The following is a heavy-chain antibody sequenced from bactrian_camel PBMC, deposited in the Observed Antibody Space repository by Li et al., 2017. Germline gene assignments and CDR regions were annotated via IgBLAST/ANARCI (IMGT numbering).Heavy chain of an antibody. Sequence: QVQLVQSGGGSVQTGGSQNLSCTASESIISTYSMGWFRQAPGKGREWVADIDIDDTANYADFVKGRFSVSKNHATNTLYLQMDSLKPEDSAMYYCAYDPRCISPTGGAWYYDTWGQGPRSPSP. J-gene: IGHJ4*01. CDR2: IDIDDTA. CDR3: AYDPRCISPTGGAWYYDT. D-gene: IGHD1*01. CDR1: ESIISTYS. V-gene: IGHV3S53*01.